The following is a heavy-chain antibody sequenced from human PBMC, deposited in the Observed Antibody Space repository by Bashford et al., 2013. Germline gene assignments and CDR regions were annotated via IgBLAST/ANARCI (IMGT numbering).Heavy chain of an antibody. J-gene: IGHJ4*02. CDR3: ARGGYYDSIWETYDYFFDY. V-gene: IGHV1-2*02. D-gene: IGHD3-16*01. Sequence: ASVKVSCTASGYIFTGYYIQWVRQAPGQGLEWMAWINPKSGGTKYTETFQGRVTLSTDTSTNTAYMELSSLKADDTAVYYCARGGYYDSIWETYDYFFDYWGQGTLVTVSS. CDR1: GYIFTGYY. CDR2: INPKSGGT.